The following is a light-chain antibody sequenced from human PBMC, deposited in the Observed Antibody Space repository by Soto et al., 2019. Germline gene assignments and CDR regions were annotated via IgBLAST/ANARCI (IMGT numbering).Light chain of an antibody. CDR3: CSYSDSSTNWV. V-gene: IGLV2-23*01. Sequence: QYALTQPASVSGSPGQSITISCTGTSSDIGGYNLVSWYQQHPGKAPKLVIYEGTKRPSGVSIRFSGSKSGNTASLAISGLQAEDEADYYCCSYSDSSTNWVFGGGTKLTVL. CDR1: SSDIGGYNL. J-gene: IGLJ3*02. CDR2: EGT.